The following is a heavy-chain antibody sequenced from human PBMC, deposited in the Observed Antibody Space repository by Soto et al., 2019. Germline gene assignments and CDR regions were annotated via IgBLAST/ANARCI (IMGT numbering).Heavy chain of an antibody. Sequence: SETLSLTCAVSGGSTSSSNWWSWVRQPPGKGLEWIGEIYHSGSTNYNPSLKSRVTISRDNSKNTLYLQMNSLRAEDTAVYYCAKARERYCSSTSCGNFDYWGQGTLVTVSS. CDR1: GGSTSSSNW. V-gene: IGHV4-4*02. CDR2: IYHSGST. CDR3: AKARERYCSSTSCGNFDY. J-gene: IGHJ4*02. D-gene: IGHD2-2*01.